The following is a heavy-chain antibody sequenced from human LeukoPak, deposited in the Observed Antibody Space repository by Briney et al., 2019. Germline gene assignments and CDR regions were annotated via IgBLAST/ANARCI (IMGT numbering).Heavy chain of an antibody. D-gene: IGHD3-10*01. CDR3: ARGGSGSYYHMDV. CDR1: GGTFSNHA. Sequence: SVKVSCKASGGTFSNHAVSWVRQAPGQGLEWMGGIIPIFGTANYAQKFQGRVTITADESTSTAYMELSSLRSEDTAVYYCARGGSGSYYHMDVWGKGTTVTVSS. V-gene: IGHV1-69*13. J-gene: IGHJ6*03. CDR2: IIPIFGTA.